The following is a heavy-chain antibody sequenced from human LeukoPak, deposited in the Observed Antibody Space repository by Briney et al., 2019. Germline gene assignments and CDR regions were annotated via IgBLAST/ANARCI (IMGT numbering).Heavy chain of an antibody. CDR2: IKQDGSEK. D-gene: IGHD6-13*01. CDR3: ARDQSSSWYYYYYYMDV. Sequence: PGGSLRLSCAASEFTFSTYWMSWVRQAPGKGLEWVADIKQDGSEKYYVDSVKGRFTISRDNAKNSLYLQMNSLRAEDTAVYYCARDQSSSWYYYYYYMDVWGKGTTVTVSS. J-gene: IGHJ6*03. V-gene: IGHV3-7*01. CDR1: EFTFSTYW.